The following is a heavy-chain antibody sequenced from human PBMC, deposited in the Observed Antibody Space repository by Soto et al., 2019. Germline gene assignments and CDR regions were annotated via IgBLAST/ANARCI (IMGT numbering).Heavy chain of an antibody. Sequence: PGESLKISCKGSGYSFTSYWISWVRQMPGKGLEWMGRIDPSDSYTNYSPSFQGHVTISADKSISTAYLQWSSLKASDTAMYYRARHYRRDSYVYGMDVWSQGTTVTVSS. CDR3: ARHYRRDSYVYGMDV. V-gene: IGHV5-10-1*01. CDR1: GYSFTSYW. CDR2: IDPSDSYT. J-gene: IGHJ6*02. D-gene: IGHD5-18*01.